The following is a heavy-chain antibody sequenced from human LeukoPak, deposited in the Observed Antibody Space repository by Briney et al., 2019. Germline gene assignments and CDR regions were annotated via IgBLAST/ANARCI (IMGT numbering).Heavy chain of an antibody. Sequence: ASVKVSCKASGYTFSGYYMHWVRQAPGQGLEWMGWINPNGGGTNYAQKFQGRVTMTRDTSISTAYMELSRLRSDDTAVYYCAREIQLWQIMMTYYFDYWGQGTLVTVSS. CDR3: AREIQLWQIMMTYYFDY. D-gene: IGHD5-18*01. V-gene: IGHV1-2*02. J-gene: IGHJ4*02. CDR2: INPNGGGT. CDR1: GYTFSGYY.